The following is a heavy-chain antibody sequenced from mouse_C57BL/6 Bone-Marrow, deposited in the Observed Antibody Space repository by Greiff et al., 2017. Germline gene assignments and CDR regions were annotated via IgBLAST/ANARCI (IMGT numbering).Heavy chain of an antibody. Sequence: QVQLQQSGPELVKPGASVKLSCKASGYTFTSYDINWVKQRPGQGLEWIGCIYPRAGSTKYNEKFKGKDTLTVDTSSSTAYMELHSLTSEDSAVYFCARLEFDGSSGDWYFDVWGTGTTVTVSS. D-gene: IGHD1-1*01. CDR2: IYPRAGST. J-gene: IGHJ1*03. CDR1: GYTFTSYD. V-gene: IGHV1-85*01. CDR3: ARLEFDGSSGDWYFDV.